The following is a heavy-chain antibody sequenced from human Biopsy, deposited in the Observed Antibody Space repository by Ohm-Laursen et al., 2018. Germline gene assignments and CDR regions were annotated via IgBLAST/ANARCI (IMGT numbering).Heavy chain of an antibody. Sequence: SVKGSCQAFGGTFSSSAITRGRQAPGKGLEGMGGIIGFFRTAHYAQKFQGRVTITADEFMSTAYMELSSLRSEDTAVYYCARGGGYNWNNGWFDPWGQGTLVTVSS. D-gene: IGHD1/OR15-1a*01. CDR2: IIGFFRTA. CDR3: ARGGGYNWNNGWFDP. V-gene: IGHV1-69*01. J-gene: IGHJ5*02. CDR1: GGTFSSSA.